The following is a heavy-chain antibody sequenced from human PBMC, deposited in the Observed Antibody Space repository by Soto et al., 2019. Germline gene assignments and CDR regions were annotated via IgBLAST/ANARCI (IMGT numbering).Heavy chain of an antibody. CDR2: IYYSGST. CDR1: GGSISSGDYY. CDR3: AREVTSRNNWFDP. D-gene: IGHD4-4*01. Sequence: SETLSLTCTVSGGSISSGDYYWSWIRQPPGKGLEWIGYIYYSGSTYYNPSLKSRVTISVDTSKNQFSLKLSSVTAADTAVYYCAREVTSRNNWFDPWGQGTLVTVSS. J-gene: IGHJ5*02. V-gene: IGHV4-30-4*01.